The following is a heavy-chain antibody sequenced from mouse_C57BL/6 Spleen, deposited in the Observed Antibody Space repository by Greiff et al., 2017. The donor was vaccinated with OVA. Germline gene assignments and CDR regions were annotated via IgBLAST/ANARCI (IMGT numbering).Heavy chain of an antibody. V-gene: IGHV1-18*01. Sequence: VQLQQSGPELVKPGASVKIPCKASGYTFTDYNMDWVKQSHGKSLEWIGDINPNNGGTIYNQKFKGKATLTVDKSSSTAYMELRSLTSEDTAVYYWANYYGSSAFAYWGQGTLVTVSA. J-gene: IGHJ3*01. CDR3: ANYYGSSAFAY. CDR1: GYTFTDYN. D-gene: IGHD1-1*01. CDR2: INPNNGGT.